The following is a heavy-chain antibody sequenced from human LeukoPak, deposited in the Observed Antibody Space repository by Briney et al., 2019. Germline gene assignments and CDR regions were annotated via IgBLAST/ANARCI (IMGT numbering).Heavy chain of an antibody. V-gene: IGHV1-24*01. J-gene: IGHJ3*02. Sequence: GASVKVSCKVSGYTLTELSMHWVRQAPGKGLEWMGGFDPEDGETIYAQKFQGRVTMTEDTSTDTAYMELSSLRSEDTAVYYCATDMMVRGAIVVFDIWGQGTMVTVSS. CDR3: ATDMMVRGAIVVFDI. D-gene: IGHD3-10*01. CDR1: GYTLTELS. CDR2: FDPEDGET.